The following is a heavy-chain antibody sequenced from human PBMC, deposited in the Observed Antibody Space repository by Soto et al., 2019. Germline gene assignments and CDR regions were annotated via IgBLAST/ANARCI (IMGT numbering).Heavy chain of an antibody. J-gene: IGHJ4*02. CDR1: GYTFTNYY. Sequence: QVQLVQSGAEVKSPGASVKVSCKASGYTFTNYYIHWVRQAPGQGLEWMAIINPSGGATNYAQKFQGRVTRARDTFTNTVHMDLSSLTSEDTAIYYCARGLTAGDHWGQGTLVTVSS. D-gene: IGHD2-21*01. CDR3: ARGLTAGDH. CDR2: INPSGGAT. V-gene: IGHV1-46*01.